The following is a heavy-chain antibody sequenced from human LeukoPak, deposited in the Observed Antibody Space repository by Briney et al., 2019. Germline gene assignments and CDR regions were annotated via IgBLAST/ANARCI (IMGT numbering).Heavy chain of an antibody. CDR2: LIPIYGSP. CDR1: GGGFTFTSHA. CDR3: AGFFYDNSGDAFDI. Sequence: SVKVSCKASGGGFTFTSHAISWVRQAPGQGLEGLGGLIPIYGSPNYAQKFQGRVTITSDESARTVYMELSSLRPEDSAVHYCAGFFYDNSGDAFDIWGQGTVVTVSS. J-gene: IGHJ3*02. D-gene: IGHD3-22*01. V-gene: IGHV1-69*13.